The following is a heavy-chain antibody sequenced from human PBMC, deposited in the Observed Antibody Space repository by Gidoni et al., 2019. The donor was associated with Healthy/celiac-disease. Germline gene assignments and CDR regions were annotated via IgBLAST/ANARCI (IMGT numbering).Heavy chain of an antibody. J-gene: IGHJ2*01. Sequence: EVQLVESGGGLVKPGGSLRLSCAASGFTFSSYSMNWVRQAPGKGLGWVSSISSSSSYIYYADSVKGRFTISRDNAKNSLYLQMNSLRAEDTAVYYCARDPSVSFDLWGRGTLVTVSS. CDR1: GFTFSSYS. CDR2: ISSSSSYI. D-gene: IGHD3-10*01. V-gene: IGHV3-21*01. CDR3: ARDPSVSFDL.